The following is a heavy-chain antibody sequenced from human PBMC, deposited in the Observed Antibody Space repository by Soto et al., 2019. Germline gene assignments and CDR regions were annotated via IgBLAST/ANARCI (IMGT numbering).Heavy chain of an antibody. J-gene: IGHJ6*02. CDR3: ATHSSSWYLNGMDV. D-gene: IGHD6-13*01. V-gene: IGHV3-72*01. CDR2: TRNKANSYTT. Sequence: EVQLVESGGGLVQPGGSLRLSCAASGFTFNDHYMDWVRQAPGKGLEWVGRTRNKANSYTTEYAASVKGRFTISRDDSKNSMDLQMNSLKTEDTAVYYCATHSSSWYLNGMDVWGQGTTVTVSS. CDR1: GFTFNDHY.